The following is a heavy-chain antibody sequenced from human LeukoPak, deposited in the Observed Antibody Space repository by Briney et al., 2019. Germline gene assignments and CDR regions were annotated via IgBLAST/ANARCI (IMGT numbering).Heavy chain of an antibody. CDR3: AGTPTRDCSSTSCYQFDY. D-gene: IGHD2-2*01. J-gene: IGHJ4*02. V-gene: IGHV1-69*06. CDR2: IIPIFGTA. CDR1: GGTFSSYA. Sequence: GASVKVSCKASGGTFSSYAISWVRRAPGQGLEWMGRIIPIFGTANYAQKFQGRVTITADKSTSTAYMELSSLRSEDTAVYYCAGTPTRDCSSTSCYQFDYWGQGTLVTVSS.